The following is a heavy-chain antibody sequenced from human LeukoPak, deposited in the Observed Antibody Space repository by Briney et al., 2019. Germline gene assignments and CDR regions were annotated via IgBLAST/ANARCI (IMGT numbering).Heavy chain of an antibody. V-gene: IGHV3-30*03. J-gene: IGHJ4*02. CDR1: GFTFNTYG. CDR3: ARVPYSSSSPDY. CDR2: ISHDGSRK. Sequence: GGSLRLSCAASGFTFNTYGMHWVRQAPGKGLEWVAVISHDGSRKYYADSVKGRFTISRDDSKNTLYLQMNSLRAEDTAVYYCARVPYSSSSPDYWGQGTLVTVSS. D-gene: IGHD6-6*01.